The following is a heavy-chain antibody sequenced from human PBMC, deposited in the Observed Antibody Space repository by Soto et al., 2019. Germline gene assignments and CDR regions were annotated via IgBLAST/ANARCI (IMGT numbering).Heavy chain of an antibody. CDR1: GFTFSSYW. V-gene: IGHV3-7*01. CDR2: IKQDGSEK. Sequence: GGSLRLSCAASGFTFSSYWMSWVRQAPGKGLEWVANIKQDGSEKYYVDSVKGRFTISRDNAKNSLYLQMNSLRAEDTAVYYCASYDSSGYYSYYFDYWGQGTLVTVSS. D-gene: IGHD3-22*01. J-gene: IGHJ4*02. CDR3: ASYDSSGYYSYYFDY.